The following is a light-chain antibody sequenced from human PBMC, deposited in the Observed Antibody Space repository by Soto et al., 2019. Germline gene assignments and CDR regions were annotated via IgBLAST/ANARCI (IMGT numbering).Light chain of an antibody. CDR2: DAS. J-gene: IGKJ1*01. CDR3: QQTKDWPAT. CDR1: QSVSRY. V-gene: IGKV3-15*01. Sequence: DIVMTQSPATLTVSPGXRATLSCRASQSVSRYLAWYQQKPGQAPRLLMYDASARAAGIPLRFSGSGSGTEFTLTISSLQSEDFGVYYCQQTKDWPATFGQGTKVDIK.